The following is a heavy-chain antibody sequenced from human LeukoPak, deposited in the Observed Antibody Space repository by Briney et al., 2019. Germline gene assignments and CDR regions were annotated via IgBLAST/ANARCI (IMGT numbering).Heavy chain of an antibody. Sequence: GGSLRLSCAASGFTFSSDVMSWVRQAPGKGLEWGSVISGSGGSTYYADSVKGRFTISRDNSKNTLYLQMNSLRAEDTAVYYCAKDLAYCGGDCYSDYWGQGTLVTVSS. V-gene: IGHV3-23*01. CDR3: AKDLAYCGGDCYSDY. D-gene: IGHD2-21*02. J-gene: IGHJ4*02. CDR2: ISGSGGST. CDR1: GFTFSSDV.